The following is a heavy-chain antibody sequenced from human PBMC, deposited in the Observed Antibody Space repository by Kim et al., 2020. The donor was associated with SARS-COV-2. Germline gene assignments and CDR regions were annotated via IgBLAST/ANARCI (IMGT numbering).Heavy chain of an antibody. J-gene: IGHJ4*01. CDR1: GGSISSYC. CDR2: ICYSGST. D-gene: IGHD6-19*01. V-gene: IGHV4-59*01. CDR3: SGGDFEVGGNPGYAFGY. Sequence: SETLSLTCTASGGSISSYCWHWVRQPPGKGLEWVGDICYSGSTNYYPSLKSRGPITVNDSKNQSPQQLRSSTAADATVYYYSGGDFEVGGNPGYAFGYW.